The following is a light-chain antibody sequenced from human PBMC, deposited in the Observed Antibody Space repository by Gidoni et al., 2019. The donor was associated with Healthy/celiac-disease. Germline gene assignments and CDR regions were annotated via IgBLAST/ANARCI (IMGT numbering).Light chain of an antibody. Sequence: QSALTQPASVSGSPGQSTTISCTGTSSDVGGYNHVSWYHQHPGKAPKLMIYDVSNRPSGVSNRFSGSKSGNTASLTISGLQAEDEADYYCSSYTSSSTSLYVFGTGTKVTVL. J-gene: IGLJ1*01. CDR3: SSYTSSSTSLYV. CDR2: DVS. V-gene: IGLV2-14*01. CDR1: SSDVGGYNH.